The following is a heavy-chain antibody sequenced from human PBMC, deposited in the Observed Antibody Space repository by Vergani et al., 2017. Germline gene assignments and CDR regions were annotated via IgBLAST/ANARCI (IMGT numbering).Heavy chain of an antibody. Sequence: EVQLVESGGGLVQPGGSLRLSCAASGFTFSSYWISWVRQAPGKGLEGVANIKEEGSEKFYVDSVKGRFTISRDNAKNSLYLQMNSLRAEDTAVYYCAKEGYGMDVWGQGTTVTVSS. V-gene: IGHV3-7*03. CDR3: AKEGYGMDV. J-gene: IGHJ6*02. CDR2: IKEEGSEK. CDR1: GFTFSSYW.